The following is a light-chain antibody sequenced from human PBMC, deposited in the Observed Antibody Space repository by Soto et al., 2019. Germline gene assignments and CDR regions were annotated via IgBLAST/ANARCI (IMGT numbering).Light chain of an antibody. CDR2: AAS. V-gene: IGKV1-39*01. J-gene: IGKJ1*01. CDR3: QQTSSNPRT. Sequence: QMTQSPSSLSASVGDRITITCRASQTIVTYLNWYQQKPGNAPKLLIYAASNLQNGVPSRFSGSGSGTDFTLTISSLQPEDFATYFCQQTSSNPRTFGQGTKVDIK. CDR1: QTIVTY.